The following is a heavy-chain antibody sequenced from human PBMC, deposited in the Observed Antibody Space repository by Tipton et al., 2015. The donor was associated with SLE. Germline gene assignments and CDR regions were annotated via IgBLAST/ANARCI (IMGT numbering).Heavy chain of an antibody. Sequence: TLSLTCSVSGGSISSNYWIWIRQPPGKGLEWIGYIYYSGRTFYNPSLESRLSISVDTSKNQFSLRLSSVTAADTAVYYCARGIMGDHDYWGQGTLVTVSS. CDR2: IYYSGRT. CDR3: ARGIMGDHDY. D-gene: IGHD3-16*01. CDR1: GGSISSNY. J-gene: IGHJ4*02. V-gene: IGHV4-59*06.